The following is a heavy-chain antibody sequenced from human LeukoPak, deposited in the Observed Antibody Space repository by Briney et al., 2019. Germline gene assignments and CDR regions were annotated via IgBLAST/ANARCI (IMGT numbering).Heavy chain of an antibody. Sequence: GASLRLSCAASGFTFSNYAMSWVRQAPGKGLEWVSAITGSGGNTYYADSVKGRFTISRDNSKNTVFLQMNSLRAEDTAVYYCAKWGDYDVLTGYYVSDYWGQGTLVTVSS. CDR2: ITGSGGNT. V-gene: IGHV3-23*01. D-gene: IGHD3-9*01. CDR3: AKWGDYDVLTGYYVSDY. CDR1: GFTFSNYA. J-gene: IGHJ4*02.